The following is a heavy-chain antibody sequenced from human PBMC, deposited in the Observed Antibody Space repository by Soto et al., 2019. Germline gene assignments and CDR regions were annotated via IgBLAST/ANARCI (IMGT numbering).Heavy chain of an antibody. V-gene: IGHV3-23*01. CDR1: GFTFSSYA. J-gene: IGHJ5*02. Sequence: EVQLLESGGGLVQPGGSLRLSCAASGFTFSSYAISWVRQAPGKGLEWVSAISGSGGSTYYADSVKGRFTISRDNSKNTLYLQMNRLRAEDTAVYYCAKGRRQQLVLSWFDPWGQGTLVTVSS. CDR3: AKGRRQQLVLSWFDP. CDR2: ISGSGGST. D-gene: IGHD6-13*01.